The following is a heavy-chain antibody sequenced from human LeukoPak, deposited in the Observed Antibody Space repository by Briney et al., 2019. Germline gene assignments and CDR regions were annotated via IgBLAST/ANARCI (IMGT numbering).Heavy chain of an antibody. CDR1: GGSISSSSYY. Sequence: SETLSLTCTVSGGSISSSSYYWGWIRQPPGKGLERIGSIYYSGSTYYNPSLKSRVTISVDTSKNQFSLKLSSVTAADTAVYYCATDDFWSGYYAHHWGQGTLVTVSS. CDR3: ATDDFWSGYYAHH. V-gene: IGHV4-39*01. CDR2: IYYSGST. D-gene: IGHD3-3*01. J-gene: IGHJ5*02.